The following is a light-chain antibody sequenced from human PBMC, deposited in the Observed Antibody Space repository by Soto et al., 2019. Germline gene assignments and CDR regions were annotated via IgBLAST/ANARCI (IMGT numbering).Light chain of an antibody. Sequence: EHVLTQSPGTPALSPGERATLSRRASQSVTSKYLAWFQQKPGQAPRLLMYDVSTRATGFPDRFSGSGSGADFTLTISRLEPEDFAVYYCQQYGDSPTFGGGTKVDIK. V-gene: IGKV3-20*01. CDR3: QQYGDSPT. CDR1: QSVTSKY. CDR2: DVS. J-gene: IGKJ4*01.